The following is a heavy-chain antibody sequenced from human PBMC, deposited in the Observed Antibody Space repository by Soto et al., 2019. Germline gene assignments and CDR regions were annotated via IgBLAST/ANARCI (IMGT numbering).Heavy chain of an antibody. CDR2: IYYRGST. CDR3: ARSVDP. V-gene: IGHV4-31*03. CDR1: GGSISSGGYY. Sequence: QVQLQESGPGLVKPSQTLSLTCTVSGGSISSGGYYWSWIRQHPGKGLEWIGYIYYRGSTYYNPTIKSRVTLSEDPSKIQSSLKLSSVTAADTAVYYCARSVDPWGQGTLVTVSS. J-gene: IGHJ5*02.